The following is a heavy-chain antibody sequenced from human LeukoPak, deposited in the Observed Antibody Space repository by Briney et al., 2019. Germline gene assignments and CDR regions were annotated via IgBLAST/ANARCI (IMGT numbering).Heavy chain of an antibody. CDR2: IYSDNT. CDR1: GFTVSSNS. Sequence: GGSLRLSRTVSGFTVSSNSMSWVRQAPGKGLEWVSSIYSDNTHYSDSVKGRFTISRDNSKNTLYLQMNSLRAEGTAVYYCARRAGAYSHPYDYWGRGTLVTVSS. CDR3: ARRAGAYSHPYDY. V-gene: IGHV3-53*01. J-gene: IGHJ4*02. D-gene: IGHD4/OR15-4a*01.